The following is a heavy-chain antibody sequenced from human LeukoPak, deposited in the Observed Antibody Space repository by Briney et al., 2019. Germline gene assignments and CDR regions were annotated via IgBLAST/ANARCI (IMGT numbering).Heavy chain of an antibody. D-gene: IGHD6-19*01. CDR2: ITSSATT. CDR1: GFTFSDYY. Sequence: GGSLRLSCAASGFTFSDYYMTWIRQAPGKGLEWVSYITSSATTYYADSVKGRFTISRDNAKTSLYLQMNSLRAEDTAVYYCAREGIAVAGPIDYWGQGTLVTVSS. CDR3: AREGIAVAGPIDY. J-gene: IGHJ4*02. V-gene: IGHV3-11*04.